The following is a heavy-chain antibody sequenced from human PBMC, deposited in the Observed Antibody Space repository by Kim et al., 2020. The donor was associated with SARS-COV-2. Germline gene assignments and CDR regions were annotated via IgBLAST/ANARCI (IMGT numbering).Heavy chain of an antibody. CDR1: GFTFSSYA. CDR2: ISGSGGST. V-gene: IGHV3-23*01. CDR3: AKGEVGGYSYGTRYYFDY. Sequence: GGSLRLSCAASGFTFSSYAMSWVRQAPGKGLEWVSAISGSGGSTYYADSVKGRFTISRDNSKNTLYLQMNSLRAEDTAVYYCAKGEVGGYSYGTRYYFDYWGQGTLVTVSS. J-gene: IGHJ4*02. D-gene: IGHD5-18*01.